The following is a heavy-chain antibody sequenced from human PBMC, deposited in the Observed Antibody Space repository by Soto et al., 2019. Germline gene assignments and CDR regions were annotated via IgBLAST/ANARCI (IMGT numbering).Heavy chain of an antibody. CDR3: ARLTKYCSSTSCYNRYYYYYYYMDV. D-gene: IGHD2-2*02. CDR1: GGSISSSRYS. Sequence: PSETLSLTYTLPGGSISSSRYSRCCFRQPPGTGLEWIGGSYYSGSTYYNPSLKSRVTISVDTSKNQFSLKLSSVTAADTAVYYCARLTKYCSSTSCYNRYYYYYYYMDVWGKGTTVTVSS. J-gene: IGHJ6*03. V-gene: IGHV4-39*01. CDR2: SYYSGST.